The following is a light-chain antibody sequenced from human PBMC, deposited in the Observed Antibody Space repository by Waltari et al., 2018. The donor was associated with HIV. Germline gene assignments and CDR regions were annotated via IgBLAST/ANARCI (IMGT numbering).Light chain of an antibody. Sequence: DVQMTQSPSSLSASVGDRVTITCRASKAISNFVAWYQQKPGKVPKLLIHAASTLQSGVPSRFSGSGSGTDFTLTISDLQPEDVATYFCQKYNIAPRTFGLGTKVEI. V-gene: IGKV1-27*01. J-gene: IGKJ1*01. CDR2: AAS. CDR3: QKYNIAPRT. CDR1: KAISNF.